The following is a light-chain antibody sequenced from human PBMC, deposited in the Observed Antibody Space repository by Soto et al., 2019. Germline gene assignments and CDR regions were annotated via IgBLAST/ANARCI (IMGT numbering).Light chain of an antibody. CDR2: DVS. V-gene: IGLV2-11*01. CDR3: CSYAGGYIYV. CDR1: SSDVGGHDY. Sequence: LTQPRSVSGSPGQSVTISCTGTSSDVGGHDYVSWYQQHPGKAPKVMIYDVSKRPSGVPDRFSGSKSGNTASLTISGLQAEDEADYYCCSYAGGYIYVFGTGTKGTVL. J-gene: IGLJ1*01.